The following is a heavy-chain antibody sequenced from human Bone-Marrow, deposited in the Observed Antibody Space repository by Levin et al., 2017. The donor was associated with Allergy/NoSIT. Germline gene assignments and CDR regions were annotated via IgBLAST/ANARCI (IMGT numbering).Heavy chain of an antibody. CDR1: GFTFSSYS. J-gene: IGHJ6*02. V-gene: IGHV3-48*02. D-gene: IGHD1/OR15-1a*01. Sequence: ASVKVSCAASGFTFSSYSMNWVRQAPGKGLEWVSYISSSSNTIYYADSVKGRFTISRDNAKNSLFLQMNSLRDEDTAVYYCAIQVTTAFAYYYYGMDVWGQGTTVTVSS. CDR2: ISSSSNTI. CDR3: AIQVTTAFAYYYYGMDV.